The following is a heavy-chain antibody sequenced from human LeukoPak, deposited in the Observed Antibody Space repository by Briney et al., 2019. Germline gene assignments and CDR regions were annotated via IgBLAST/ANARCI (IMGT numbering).Heavy chain of an antibody. CDR2: TYYRSTWYN. CDR3: ARSSAGFDS. CDR1: GDSVSSNSVT. D-gene: IGHD3-16*01. Sequence: SQTLSLTCAISGDSVSSNSVTWNWIRQSPSRGLEWLGRTYYRSTWYNDYAVSVRGRITVNPDTSKNQFSLHLNSVTPEDTAVYYCARSSAGFDSWGQGTLVTVSS. V-gene: IGHV6-1*01. J-gene: IGHJ5*01.